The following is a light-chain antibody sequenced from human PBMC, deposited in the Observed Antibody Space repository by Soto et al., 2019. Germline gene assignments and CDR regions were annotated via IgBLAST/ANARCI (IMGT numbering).Light chain of an antibody. CDR3: CSYAGSATWV. Sequence: QSVLTQPRSVSGSPGQSVTISCTGTSSDIGGYIYVSWYQQYPGKAPKLLIYDVSKRPSGVPDRFSGSKSGNTASLTISGLQPQDEVDYYCCSYAGSATWVFGGGTKLTVL. V-gene: IGLV2-11*01. CDR2: DVS. CDR1: SSDIGGYIY. J-gene: IGLJ3*02.